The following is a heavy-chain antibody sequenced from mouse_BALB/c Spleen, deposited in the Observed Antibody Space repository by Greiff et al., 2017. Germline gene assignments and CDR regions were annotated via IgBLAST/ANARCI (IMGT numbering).Heavy chain of an antibody. D-gene: IGHD1-2*01. V-gene: IGHV6-6*02. CDR1: GFTFSNYW. CDR3: SFTAALYYYAMDY. CDR2: IRLKSNNYAT. Sequence: DVMLVESGGGLVQPGGPMKLPCVASGFTFSNYWLNWVRQAPEKGLEWVAEIRLKSNNYATHYAASVKGRFTISRDDSKSSVYLQMNNLRAEDTGIYYCSFTAALYYYAMDYWGQGTSVTVSS. J-gene: IGHJ4*01.